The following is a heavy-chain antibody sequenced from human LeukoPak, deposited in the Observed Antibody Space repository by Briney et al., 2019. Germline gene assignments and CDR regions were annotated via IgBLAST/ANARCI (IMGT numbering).Heavy chain of an antibody. D-gene: IGHD6-19*01. Sequence: GESLKISCKGSGYSFTSYWIGWVRQIPGIGLEWMGIIYPGDSDSRYSPSFQGQVTISADKPISTAYLQWSSLKASDTAMYYCARQVAYTSGRTFDFWGQGTLVTVSS. CDR2: IYPGDSDS. CDR3: ARQVAYTSGRTFDF. V-gene: IGHV5-51*01. J-gene: IGHJ4*02. CDR1: GYSFTSYW.